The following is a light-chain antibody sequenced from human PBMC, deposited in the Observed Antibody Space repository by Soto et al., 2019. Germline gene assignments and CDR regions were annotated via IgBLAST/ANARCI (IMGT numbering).Light chain of an antibody. CDR3: QQYNSYSST. CDR1: QSVSDK. V-gene: IGKV3-15*01. J-gene: IGKJ1*01. CDR2: HAS. Sequence: EIVMTQSPATVSVSPGERATLSCRASQSVSDKLAWYQQKPGQAPRLLIYHASARATGIPARFSGSGSGTEFTLTISSLQPDDFATYYCQQYNSYSSTFGQGTKVDI.